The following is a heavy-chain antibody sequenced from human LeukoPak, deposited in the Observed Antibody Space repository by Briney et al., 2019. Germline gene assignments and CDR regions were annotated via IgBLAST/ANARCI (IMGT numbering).Heavy chain of an antibody. D-gene: IGHD5-24*01. CDR3: AKDVQLST. CDR2: IYSDGGT. J-gene: IGHJ3*01. V-gene: IGHV3-53*01. Sequence: GGSLRLSCAASGFTVRSNYMNWVRQAPGKGLEWVSVIYSDGGTYYADSVKGRFTISRDNSKNTVYLQMNGLRAEDTAIYYCAKDVQLSTWGLGTMVTVSS. CDR1: GFTVRSNY.